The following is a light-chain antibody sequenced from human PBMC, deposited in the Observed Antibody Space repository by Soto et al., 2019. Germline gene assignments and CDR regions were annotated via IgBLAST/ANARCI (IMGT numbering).Light chain of an antibody. V-gene: IGKV3-11*01. CDR3: QQRSNWRPVIT. J-gene: IGKJ5*01. CDR1: QTFSSH. Sequence: EIVLTQSPATLSLSPGERATLSCRASQTFSSHLAWYQQKPGQAPRLLIYDASKRATGIPARFSGRGSGTDFTLTISSFEPEDFAVYYCQQRSNWRPVITFGQGTRLEIK. CDR2: DAS.